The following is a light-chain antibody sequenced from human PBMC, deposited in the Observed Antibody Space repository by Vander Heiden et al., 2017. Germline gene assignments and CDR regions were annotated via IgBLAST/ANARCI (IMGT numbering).Light chain of an antibody. CDR1: SREVGNYNV. CDR2: EGT. Sequence: SSLTQPASVSGSPGPSITISCPETSREVGNYNVGSWHQQHPGNAPKLMIYEGTKRSSGVSNRVSGAKSGNTASPTIAGLEAEDDADYYCRSYEGNFWVFGGGTKLTVL. J-gene: IGLJ3*02. V-gene: IGLV2-23*01. CDR3: RSYEGNFWV.